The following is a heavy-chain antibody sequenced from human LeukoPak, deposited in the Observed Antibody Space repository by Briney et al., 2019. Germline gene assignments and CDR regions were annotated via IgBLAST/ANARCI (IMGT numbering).Heavy chain of an antibody. D-gene: IGHD3-3*02. Sequence: SQTLSLTCTVSGGSISSGGYYWSWIRQHPGKGLEWTGYIYYSGSTYYNPSLKSRVTISVDTSNNQFSLKLSSVTAADTAAYYCARDIRAGHDAFDIWGQGTMVTVSS. CDR3: ARDIRAGHDAFDI. CDR1: GGSISSGGYY. J-gene: IGHJ3*02. CDR2: IYYSGST. V-gene: IGHV4-31*03.